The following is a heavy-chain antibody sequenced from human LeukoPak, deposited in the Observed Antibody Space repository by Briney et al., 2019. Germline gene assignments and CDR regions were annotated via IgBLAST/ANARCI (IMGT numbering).Heavy chain of an antibody. D-gene: IGHD3-22*01. CDR2: IYYSGST. J-gene: IGHJ5*02. Sequence: PSETLSLTCTVSGGSISSYYWGWIRQPPGKGLEWIWNIYYSGSTYYNPSLKSRVTISVDTSKNQFSPKLSSVTAADTAVYYCARSWQRSGYLNWFDPWGQGTLVTVSS. V-gene: IGHV4-39*01. CDR3: ARSWQRSGYLNWFDP. CDR1: GGSISSYY.